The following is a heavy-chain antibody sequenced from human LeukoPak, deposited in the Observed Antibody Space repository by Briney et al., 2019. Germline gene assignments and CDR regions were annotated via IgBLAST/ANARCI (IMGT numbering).Heavy chain of an antibody. D-gene: IGHD3-9*01. CDR1: GGSFSGYY. Sequence: SETLSLTCAVYGGSFSGYYWSWIRQPPGKGLEWIGYIYYSGRTNYNPSLKSRVTISVDTSKNQFSLKLSSVTAADTAVYYCARDPGYYDISGAFDIWGQGTMVTVSS. CDR2: IYYSGRT. V-gene: IGHV4-59*01. J-gene: IGHJ3*02. CDR3: ARDPGYYDISGAFDI.